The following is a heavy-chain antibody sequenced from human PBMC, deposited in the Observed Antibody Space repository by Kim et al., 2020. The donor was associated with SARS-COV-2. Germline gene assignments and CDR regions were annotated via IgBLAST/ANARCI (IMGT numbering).Heavy chain of an antibody. V-gene: IGHV1-69*13. CDR3: ARDHPSRSSGRYYYYYGMDV. Sequence: SVKVSCKASGGTFSSYAINWVRQAPGQGLEWMGGIIPIFGTANYAQKFQGRVTITADESTSTAYMELSSLRSEDTAVYYCARDHPSRSSGRYYYYYGMDVWGQGTTVTVSS. J-gene: IGHJ6*02. CDR1: GGTFSSYA. D-gene: IGHD6-13*01. CDR2: IIPIFGTA.